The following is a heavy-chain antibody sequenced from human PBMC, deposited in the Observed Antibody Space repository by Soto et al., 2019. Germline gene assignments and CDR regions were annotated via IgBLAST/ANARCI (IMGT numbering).Heavy chain of an antibody. CDR1: GFTFSSHW. D-gene: IGHD1-20*01. Sequence: EVQLVESGGGLVPPGGSLRLSCAASGFTFSSHWMHWVRQAPGKGLVWVSRLNSDGSSINYADSVRGRFTISRDNAKNTLYLQVNILRAEDTAGYYCARGGLYKYYFDYWGQGTLVTVSS. J-gene: IGHJ4*02. V-gene: IGHV3-74*01. CDR2: LNSDGSSI. CDR3: ARGGLYKYYFDY.